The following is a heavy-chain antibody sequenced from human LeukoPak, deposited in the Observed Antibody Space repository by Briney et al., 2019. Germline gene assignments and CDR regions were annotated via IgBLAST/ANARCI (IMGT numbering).Heavy chain of an antibody. J-gene: IGHJ6*03. V-gene: IGHV3-23*01. CDR1: GFTFSSYG. CDR3: AKDLGLTMVRGVAYYYYYYMDV. CDR2: ISGSGGST. Sequence: GWSLRLSCAASGFTFSSYGMSWVRQAPGKGLEWVSAISGSGGSTYYADSVKGRFTISRDNSKNTLYLQMNSLRAEDTAVYYCAKDLGLTMVRGVAYYYYYYMDVWGKGTTVTISS. D-gene: IGHD3-10*01.